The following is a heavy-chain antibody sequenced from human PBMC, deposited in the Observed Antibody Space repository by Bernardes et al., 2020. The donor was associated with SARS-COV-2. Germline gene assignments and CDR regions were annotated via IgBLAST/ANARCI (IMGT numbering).Heavy chain of an antibody. J-gene: IGHJ6*02. CDR2: ISGSGSTI. CDR3: AMRDWLHSYYYYGLDV. D-gene: IGHD3-9*01. V-gene: IGHV3-48*03. CDR1: GFTFSTSE. Sequence: GSLRPSCAGSGFTFSTSEMNWVRQAPGKGLAWVSYISGSGSTIYYADSVKGRFTISRDNAKNSLYLQMNSLRAEDTAIYYCAMRDWLHSYYYYGLDVWGQGTTVTVSS.